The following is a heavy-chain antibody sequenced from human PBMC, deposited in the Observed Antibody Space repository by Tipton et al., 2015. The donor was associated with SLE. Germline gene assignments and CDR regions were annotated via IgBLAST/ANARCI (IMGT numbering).Heavy chain of an antibody. J-gene: IGHJ4*02. V-gene: IGHV1-2*06. CDR2: IDPDSGGT. CDR1: GYTFTGYY. D-gene: IGHD6-19*01. CDR3: AIAVAGTLFFDY. Sequence: QLVQSGAEVKKPGASVKVSCKTSGYTFTGYYVHWVRQAPGQGREWMGRIDPDSGGTFYAQKFQGRVSMTRDTSIRTAYMELSSLRSDDSAVYYCAIAVAGTLFFDYWGQGALVTVSS.